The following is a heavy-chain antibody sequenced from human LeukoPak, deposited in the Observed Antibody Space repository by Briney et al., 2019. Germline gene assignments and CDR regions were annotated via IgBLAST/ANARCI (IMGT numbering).Heavy chain of an antibody. D-gene: IGHD3-10*01. Sequence: SETLSLTCTVXGXXVXXGXXXXXXXRXXXXXXXXXXGXXXSSXXAXYNXXLKSRVTISVDTSKNQFSLKLTSVTAADTAVYXCXXGFGDWGLSWFDPWGQGTLVTVSS. CDR1: GXXVXXGXXX. V-gene: IGHV4-61*01. J-gene: IGHJ5*02. CDR2: XXSSXXA. CDR3: XXGFGDWGLSWFDP.